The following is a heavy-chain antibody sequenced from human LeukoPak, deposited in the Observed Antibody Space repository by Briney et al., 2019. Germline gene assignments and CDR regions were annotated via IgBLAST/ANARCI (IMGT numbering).Heavy chain of an antibody. V-gene: IGHV4-34*01. CDR2: INHSGST. D-gene: IGHD6-13*01. CDR3: ARYSSSWYVLDY. CDR1: GGSFSGYY. J-gene: IGHJ4*02. Sequence: SETLSLTCAVYGGSFSGYYWSWIRQPPGKGLEWIGEINHSGSTNYNPSLKSRVTISVDTSKNQFSLKLSSVTAADTAVYYCARYSSSWYVLDYWGQGPLVTVSS.